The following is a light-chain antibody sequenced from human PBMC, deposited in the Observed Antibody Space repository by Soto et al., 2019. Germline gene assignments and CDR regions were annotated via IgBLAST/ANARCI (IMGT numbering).Light chain of an antibody. CDR3: GSWDSSLSAYV. CDR1: NSNIGGNS. Sequence: QSVLTQPPAVPAAPGQKVTISCSGSNSNIGGNSVSWYQQLPGTAPKLLIYDDNKRPSGIPDRFSGSKSGTSATLGITGFQTGDEADYYCGSWDSSLSAYVFGTGTKVTVL. CDR2: DDN. V-gene: IGLV1-51*01. J-gene: IGLJ1*01.